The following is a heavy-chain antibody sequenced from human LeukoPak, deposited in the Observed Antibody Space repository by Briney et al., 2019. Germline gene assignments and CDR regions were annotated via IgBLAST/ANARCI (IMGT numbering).Heavy chain of an antibody. CDR1: GGTFSSYA. D-gene: IGHD6-6*01. J-gene: IGHJ6*03. Sequence: ASVKVSCKASGGTFSSYAISWVRQAPGQGLEWVGGIIPIFGTANYAQKFQGRVTITADESTSTAYMELSSLRSEDTAVYYCARGRSIAARGYYYYMDVWGKGTTVTVSS. V-gene: IGHV1-69*13. CDR2: IIPIFGTA. CDR3: ARGRSIAARGYYYYMDV.